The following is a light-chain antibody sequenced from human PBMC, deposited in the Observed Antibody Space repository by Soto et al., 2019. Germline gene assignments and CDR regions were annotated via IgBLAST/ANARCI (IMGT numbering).Light chain of an antibody. CDR1: QSVSSSY. CDR2: GSS. CDR3: QTYDSLSQKLS. V-gene: IGKV3-20*01. J-gene: IGKJ4*01. Sequence: EIVLTQSPGTLSLSPGESATLSCRASQSVSSSYLAWYQQKPGQAPRLLIYGSSSRATGIPDRFNGSGSGIGFTFTISTLDLEEFAVYYCQTYDSLSQKLSFGGGTKVEIK.